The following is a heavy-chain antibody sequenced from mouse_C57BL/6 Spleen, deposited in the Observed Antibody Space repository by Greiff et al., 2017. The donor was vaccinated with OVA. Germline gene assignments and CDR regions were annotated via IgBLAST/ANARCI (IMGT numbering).Heavy chain of an antibody. CDR3: ARYDYDPYYVDY. V-gene: IGHV1-80*01. CDR2: IYPGDGDT. D-gene: IGHD2-4*01. J-gene: IGHJ2*01. Sequence: QVQLQQSGAELVKPGASVKISCKASGYAFSSYWMNWVKQRPGKGLEWIGQIYPGDGDTNSNGKFKGKATLTADKSSSTAYMQLSSLTSEDSAVYFCARYDYDPYYVDYWGQGTTLTVSS. CDR1: GYAFSSYW.